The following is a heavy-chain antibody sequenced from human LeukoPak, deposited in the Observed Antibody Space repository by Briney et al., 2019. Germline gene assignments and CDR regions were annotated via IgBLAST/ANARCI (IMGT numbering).Heavy chain of an antibody. CDR1: GGSIRGYY. V-gene: IGHV4-59*08. Sequence: SETLSLTCTVSGGSIRGYYWSWIRQPPGKRLEWIAYIYNSVTTNYNPSLKSRLTISVDTSENQISLKLSSVTAADTAVYYCARHGPADSRSYPLDYWGQGTLVTVS. CDR3: ARHGPADSRSYPLDY. J-gene: IGHJ4*02. D-gene: IGHD3-10*01. CDR2: IYNSVTT.